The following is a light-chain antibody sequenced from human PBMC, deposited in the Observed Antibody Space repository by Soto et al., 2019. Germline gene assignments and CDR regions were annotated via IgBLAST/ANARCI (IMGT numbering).Light chain of an antibody. CDR2: DSS. V-gene: IGKV1-33*01. Sequence: DIQMTQSPSSLSASVGDRVTITCQASQDITNYLNWYQQKPGKAPKLLIHDSSNLETGVPSKSSENGSGLNFSFIVPSLKPEDIATHYCLQYDGLPLSFGEGTRLEIK. CDR3: LQYDGLPLS. CDR1: QDITNY. J-gene: IGKJ5*01.